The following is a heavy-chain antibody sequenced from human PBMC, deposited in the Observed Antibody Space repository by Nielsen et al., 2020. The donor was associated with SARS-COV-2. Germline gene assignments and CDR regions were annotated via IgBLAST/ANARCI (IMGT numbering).Heavy chain of an antibody. CDR1: GYTFTSYA. Sequence: ASVKVSCKASGYTFTSYAMHWVRQARGQRLEWMGWINAGNGNTKYSQKFQGRVTITRDTSASTAYMELSSLRSEDTAVYYCAREESYYDILTGYDAFDIWGQGTMVTVSS. CDR2: INAGNGNT. J-gene: IGHJ3*02. CDR3: AREESYYDILTGYDAFDI. V-gene: IGHV1-3*01. D-gene: IGHD3-9*01.